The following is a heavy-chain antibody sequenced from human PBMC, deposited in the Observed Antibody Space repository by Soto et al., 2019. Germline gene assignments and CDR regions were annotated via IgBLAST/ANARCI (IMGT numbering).Heavy chain of an antibody. J-gene: IGHJ4*02. CDR1: GYTLTELS. Sequence: VKVSCKVSGYTLTELSMHWVRQAPGKGLEWMGGFDPEDGETIYAQKFQGRVTMTEDTSTDTAYMELSSLRSEDTAVYYCATGLIPYYYDSSGYPVDYRGLGTLVTVSS. V-gene: IGHV1-24*01. CDR3: ATGLIPYYYDSSGYPVDY. CDR2: FDPEDGET. D-gene: IGHD3-22*01.